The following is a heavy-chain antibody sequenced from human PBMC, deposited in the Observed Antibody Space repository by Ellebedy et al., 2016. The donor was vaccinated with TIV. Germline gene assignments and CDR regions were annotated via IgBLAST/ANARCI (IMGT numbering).Heavy chain of an antibody. CDR3: ASAKAVWFGELFS. V-gene: IGHV3-33*01. Sequence: PGGSLRLSCPASGFTFNSYGMNRVRQAPGKGLESVAVLWYDGSNKYYAESVKGRFTISRDKSKNTLYLQMNSLRVEETAVYYCASAKAVWFGELFSWGQGTLVTVSS. J-gene: IGHJ4*02. CDR1: GFTFNSYG. CDR2: LWYDGSNK. D-gene: IGHD3-10*01.